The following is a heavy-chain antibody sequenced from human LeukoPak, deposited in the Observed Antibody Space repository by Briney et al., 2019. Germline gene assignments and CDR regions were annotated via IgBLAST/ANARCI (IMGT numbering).Heavy chain of an antibody. CDR3: ARHAGLAVAATGFDY. V-gene: IGHV4-59*01. CDR1: GGSISSYY. Sequence: SETLSLTCTVSGGSISSYYWSWIRQPPGKGLEWIGYIYYSGSTNYNPSLKSRVTISVDTSKNQFSLKLSSVTAADTGVYYCARHAGLAVAATGFDYWGQGTLVTVSS. J-gene: IGHJ4*02. D-gene: IGHD6-19*01. CDR2: IYYSGST.